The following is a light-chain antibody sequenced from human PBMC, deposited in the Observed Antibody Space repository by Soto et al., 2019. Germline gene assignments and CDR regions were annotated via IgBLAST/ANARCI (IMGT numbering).Light chain of an antibody. Sequence: DIQMTQSPSSLSAYVGDRVTITCRASQGISNSLAWYQQEPGKVPKLLIYDASTLQSGVSSRFSGSGSGTDFTLTISSLQPEDVATYYCQKYDSAPEAFGQGTKVEIK. J-gene: IGKJ1*01. CDR3: QKYDSAPEA. CDR2: DAS. CDR1: QGISNS. V-gene: IGKV1-27*01.